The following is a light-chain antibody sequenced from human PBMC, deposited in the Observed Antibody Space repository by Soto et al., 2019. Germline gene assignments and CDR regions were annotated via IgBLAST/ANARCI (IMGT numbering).Light chain of an antibody. V-gene: IGKV3-20*01. Sequence: EVVLTQSPGTVSLSPGERATLSCRASQSVTSNYLAWYQQKPGQDPRLLIYAASSRATGIPDRFSGSGSGTDCTLIISRLESEDFAVYSCQHSGSSVTWTFGQSTKVDSK. CDR2: AAS. J-gene: IGKJ1*01. CDR1: QSVTSNY. CDR3: QHSGSSVTWT.